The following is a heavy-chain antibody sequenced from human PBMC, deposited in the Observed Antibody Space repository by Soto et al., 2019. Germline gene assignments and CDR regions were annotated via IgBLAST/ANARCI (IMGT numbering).Heavy chain of an antibody. CDR3: AREGGYYDSSGSGVYQYFGVDV. Sequence: ETLSLTCSVSGVPISPYYWSWIRQSAGKGLEWIGLIYFSGSTNYNPPLKSRVTMSVDTSKRQFSLKLSSVTDADTAIYYCAREGGYYDSSGSGVYQYFGVDVWGQGTKVTVYS. J-gene: IGHJ6*02. D-gene: IGHD3-22*01. CDR2: IYFSGST. CDR1: GVPISPYY. V-gene: IGHV4-4*07.